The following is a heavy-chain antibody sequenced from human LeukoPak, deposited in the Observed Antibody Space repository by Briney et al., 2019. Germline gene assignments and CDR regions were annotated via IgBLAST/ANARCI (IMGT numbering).Heavy chain of an antibody. CDR1: GGSISSSSYY. CDR2: IYYSGST. D-gene: IGHD4-17*01. CDR3: ARLNGDYPYYFDY. V-gene: IGHV4-39*01. Sequence: SETLSLTCTVSGGSISSSSYYWGWLRQPPGKGREWIGSIYYSGSTYYNPSLNSRLTISVDTSKNQFSLKLSSVPAADTAVYSSARLNGDYPYYFDYWGQGTLVTVSS. J-gene: IGHJ4*02.